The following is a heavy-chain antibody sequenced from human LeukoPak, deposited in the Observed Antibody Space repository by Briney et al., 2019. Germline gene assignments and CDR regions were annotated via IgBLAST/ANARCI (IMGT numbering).Heavy chain of an antibody. J-gene: IGHJ4*02. V-gene: IGHV4-34*01. CDR1: GGSFSGYY. Sequence: SETLSLTCAVYGGSFSGYYWSWIRQPPGKGLEWIGEINHSGSTNYNPSLKSRVTISVDTSKNQFSLKLSSVTAADTAVYYCAGEEYSSGWYSVYWGQGTLVTVSS. D-gene: IGHD6-19*01. CDR3: AGEEYSSGWYSVY. CDR2: INHSGST.